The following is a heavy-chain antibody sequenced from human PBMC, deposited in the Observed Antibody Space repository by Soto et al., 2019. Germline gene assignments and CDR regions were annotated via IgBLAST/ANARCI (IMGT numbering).Heavy chain of an antibody. CDR1: GGTFSSYT. J-gene: IGHJ5*02. CDR2: IIPILGIA. CDR3: ARDYCTNGVCYPEGFDP. D-gene: IGHD2-8*01. Sequence: QVQLVQSGAEVKKPGSSVKVSCKASGGTFSSYTISWVRQAPGQGLEWMGRIIPILGIANYAQKFQGRVTITADKSTSTAYMELSSLSSEDTAVYYCARDYCTNGVCYPEGFDPWGQGTLVTVSS. V-gene: IGHV1-69*08.